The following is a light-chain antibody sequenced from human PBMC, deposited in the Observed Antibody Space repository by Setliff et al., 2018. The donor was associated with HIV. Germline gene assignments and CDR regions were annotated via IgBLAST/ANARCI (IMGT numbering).Light chain of an antibody. CDR2: WAS. Sequence: DIVMTQSPDSLAVSLGERATINCRSSQSLLSRRTNKNYLGWFKQKPGQAPKLIIYWASTREFGVPDRFSGSGSGTDFTLTISSLQAEDVAVYYCRQYYDDPTFGQGTKVDIK. J-gene: IGKJ1*01. CDR3: RQYYDDPT. CDR1: QSLLSRRTNKNY. V-gene: IGKV4-1*01.